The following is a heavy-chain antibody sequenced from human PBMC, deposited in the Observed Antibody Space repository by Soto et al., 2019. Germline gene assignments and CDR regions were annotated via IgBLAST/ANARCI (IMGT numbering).Heavy chain of an antibody. J-gene: IGHJ4*02. V-gene: IGHV1-2*02. CDR3: GRDDYGIFPY. Sequence: QVQLVQSGTEVKKPGASAKVSCQASGYSISAYYIHWVRQAPGQGLEWMGWIDPKNGGTVSAQKFQGRLTMTRDTSISTVYMDLSGLTYDDTALYYCGRDDYGIFPYWGQGSLVTVSS. CDR2: IDPKNGGT. CDR1: GYSISAYY. D-gene: IGHD3-10*01.